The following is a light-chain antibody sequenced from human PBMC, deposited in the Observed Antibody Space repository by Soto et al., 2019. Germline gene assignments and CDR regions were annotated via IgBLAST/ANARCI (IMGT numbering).Light chain of an antibody. Sequence: EKVMTQSPATLSVSAGERVTLSCRASQSVVTNLAWYQQKPGQAPRLLISGASTRATGIPDRFIGSGSGPEFTLTITSLQSEDFAVYYCQHYNDLPLTFGQGTKVEIK. CDR3: QHYNDLPLT. CDR1: QSVVTN. CDR2: GAS. J-gene: IGKJ1*01. V-gene: IGKV3-15*01.